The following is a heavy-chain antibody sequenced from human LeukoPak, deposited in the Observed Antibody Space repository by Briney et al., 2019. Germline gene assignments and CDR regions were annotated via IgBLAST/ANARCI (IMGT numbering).Heavy chain of an antibody. D-gene: IGHD6-13*01. CDR3: AKDWGSSWYKWDLFDC. CDR2: ISGDGGTT. Sequence: GGSLRLSCAASGFTFGDSAMNWVRQAPGKGLEWVSLISGDGGTTYYADSVKGRFTISRDNSENSLYLQMNSLITEDTAFYYCAKDWGSSWYKWDLFDCWGQGTLVTVSS. V-gene: IGHV3-43*02. CDR1: GFTFGDSA. J-gene: IGHJ5*01.